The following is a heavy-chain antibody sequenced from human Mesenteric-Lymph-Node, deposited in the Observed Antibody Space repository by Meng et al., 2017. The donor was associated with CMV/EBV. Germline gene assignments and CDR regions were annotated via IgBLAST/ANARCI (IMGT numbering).Heavy chain of an antibody. Sequence: QITLKESGPTLVKPTQTLTLTCPFFGFSLSTSGVGVGWIRQPPGKALEWLALIYWDDDKRYSLSLKSRLTITKDTSKNQVVLTMTNMDPVDTATYYCAHSSGIAAAGPFYFDYWGQGTLVTVSS. CDR2: IYWDDDK. J-gene: IGHJ4*02. CDR1: GFSLSTSGVG. V-gene: IGHV2-5*02. CDR3: AHSSGIAAAGPFYFDY. D-gene: IGHD6-13*01.